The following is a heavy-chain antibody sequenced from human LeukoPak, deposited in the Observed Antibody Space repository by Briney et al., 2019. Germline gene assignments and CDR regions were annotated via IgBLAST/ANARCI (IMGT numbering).Heavy chain of an antibody. CDR1: GFTFSDYS. J-gene: IGHJ1*01. V-gene: IGHV3-21*01. D-gene: IGHD1-1*01. CDR3: VRDLMGSGSTTAYLHH. Sequence: KPGGSLRLSCTASGFTFSDYSMNWVRQAPGKGLEWVSSISRRSRHVYYAGSVKGRFTISRDNAKSSLYLQMNSLRAEDMAVYFCVRDLMGSGSTTAYLHHWGQGTLVTVSS. CDR2: ISRRSRHV.